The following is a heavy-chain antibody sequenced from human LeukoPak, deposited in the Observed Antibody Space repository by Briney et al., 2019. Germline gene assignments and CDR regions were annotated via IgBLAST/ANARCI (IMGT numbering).Heavy chain of an antibody. CDR2: IFYSGNT. V-gene: IGHV4-59*01. Sequence: SETLSLTCTVSGGSMTSYYWNWIRQPPGKGLEWIGYIFYSGNTNYNPSLGSRVTISEDTSRNQFSLKLNSLTAADTAVYYCARHSKYYYDSSGSYVGYFQHWGQGTLVTVSS. CDR3: ARHSKYYYDSSGSYVGYFQH. CDR1: GGSMTSYY. J-gene: IGHJ1*01. D-gene: IGHD3-22*01.